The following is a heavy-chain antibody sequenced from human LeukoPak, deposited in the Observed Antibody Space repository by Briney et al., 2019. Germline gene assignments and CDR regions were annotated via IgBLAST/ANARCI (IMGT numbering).Heavy chain of an antibody. D-gene: IGHD4-23*01. J-gene: IGHJ6*02. CDR1: GFTFSSYA. CDR2: ISGSGGST. Sequence: GGSLRLSCAASGFTFSSYAMSWVRQAPGKGLEWVSAISGSGGSTYYADSVKGRFTISRDNSKNTLYLQMNSLRAEDTAVYYCAKDPLTTVVTGGYYYYGMDVWGQGTTVTVS. CDR3: AKDPLTTVVTGGYYYYGMDV. V-gene: IGHV3-23*01.